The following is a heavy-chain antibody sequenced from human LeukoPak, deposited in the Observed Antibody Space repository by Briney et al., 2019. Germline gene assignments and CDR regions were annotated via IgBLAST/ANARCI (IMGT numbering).Heavy chain of an antibody. Sequence: GGSLRLSCAASGFTFSDYYMSWIRQAPGKGLEWVSYISSSGSTIYYADSVKGRFTISRDNSKSTLYIEMNSLRAEDTAVYYCARAKPKNMVRGLIMRRESRYYFDYWGQGTLVTVSS. CDR3: ARAKPKNMVRGLIMRRESRYYFDY. V-gene: IGHV3-11*01. D-gene: IGHD3-10*01. CDR2: ISSSGSTI. CDR1: GFTFSDYY. J-gene: IGHJ4*02.